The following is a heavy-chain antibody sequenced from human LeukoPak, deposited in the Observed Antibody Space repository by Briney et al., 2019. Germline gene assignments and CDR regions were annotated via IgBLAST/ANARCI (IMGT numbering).Heavy chain of an antibody. J-gene: IGHJ4*02. D-gene: IGHD6-13*01. CDR2: IKQDGSEK. CDR1: GFTFSSYS. Sequence: GGSLRLSCAASGFTFSSYSMNWVRQAPGKGLEWVASIKQDGSEKFYVDSVKGRFTISRDNAKKSLFLQMSSLRDEDTAVYYCARDAATRLDYWGQGTLVTVSS. CDR3: ARDAATRLDY. V-gene: IGHV3-7*01.